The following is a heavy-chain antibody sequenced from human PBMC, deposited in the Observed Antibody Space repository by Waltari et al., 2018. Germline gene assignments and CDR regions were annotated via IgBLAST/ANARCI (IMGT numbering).Heavy chain of an antibody. J-gene: IGHJ4*02. CDR2: IYPGDSDS. CDR3: ARLEVMATGKYYFDY. D-gene: IGHD2-21*01. Sequence: EVQLVQSGAEVNKPGESLKISCTGSGYSYHSYWLGWLRPLPGKGLEWMAIIYPGDSDSRYSPPFQGQVTISVDKSINTAYLQWNNLKTSDSAIYYCARLEVMATGKYYFDYWGQGTLVTVSS. CDR1: GYSYHSYW. V-gene: IGHV5-51*01.